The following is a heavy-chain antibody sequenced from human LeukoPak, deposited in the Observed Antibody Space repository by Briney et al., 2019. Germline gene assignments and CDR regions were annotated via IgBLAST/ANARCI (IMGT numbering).Heavy chain of an antibody. V-gene: IGHV1-8*01. J-gene: IGHJ3*02. CDR2: MNPNSGNT. CDR1: GYTFTSYD. Sequence: ASVKVSCKASGYTFTSYDINWVRQATGQGLEWMGWMNPNSGNTGCAQKFQGRVTMTRNTSISTAYMELSSLRSEDTAVYYCARGGRYYDSSGYAFDIWGQGTMVTVSS. D-gene: IGHD3-22*01. CDR3: ARGGRYYDSSGYAFDI.